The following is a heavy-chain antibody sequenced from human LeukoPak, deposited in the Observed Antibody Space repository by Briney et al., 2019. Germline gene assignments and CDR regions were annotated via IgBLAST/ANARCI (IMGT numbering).Heavy chain of an antibody. CDR1: GGSISSDDYY. V-gene: IGHV4-30-4*01. D-gene: IGHD3-9*01. CDR2: IYYTGST. J-gene: IGHJ5*02. Sequence: KPSQTRSLTCILSGGSISSDDYYCGRIRQPPGMGREWFGYIYYTGSTYYNPSLKSPFTISGDTSKNQFSLKLNYVTAADTAVYHCASGGNYDLLTDHPTWFDPWGQGTLVTVYS. CDR3: ASGGNYDLLTDHPTWFDP.